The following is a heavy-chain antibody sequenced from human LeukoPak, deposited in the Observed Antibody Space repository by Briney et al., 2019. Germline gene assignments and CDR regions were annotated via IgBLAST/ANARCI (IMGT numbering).Heavy chain of an antibody. D-gene: IGHD3-22*01. Sequence: GASVKVSCKASGYTFTSYGISWVRQAPGQGLEWMGWISAYNGNTNYAQKLQGRVTMTTDTSTSTAYMELRSLRSDDTAVYYCARDTRPYYYDSSGYFDYWGQGTLVTVSS. V-gene: IGHV1-18*01. CDR1: GYTFTSYG. CDR3: ARDTRPYYYDSSGYFDY. J-gene: IGHJ4*02. CDR2: ISAYNGNT.